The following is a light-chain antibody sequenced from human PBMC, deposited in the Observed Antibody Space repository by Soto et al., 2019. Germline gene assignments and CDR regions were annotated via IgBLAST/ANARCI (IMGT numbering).Light chain of an antibody. CDR3: MQALKAAPP. Sequence: DIVMTQSPLSLPVTPGEPASISCRSSQSLLHSNGYNYLDWYLQTPGQSPQLLISLGSNRASGVPARFSGSGSGTDFTWKINSVGDEDVGVYHCMQALKAAPPFGQGTKVEIK. J-gene: IGKJ1*01. CDR2: LGS. CDR1: QSLLHSNGYNY. V-gene: IGKV2-28*01.